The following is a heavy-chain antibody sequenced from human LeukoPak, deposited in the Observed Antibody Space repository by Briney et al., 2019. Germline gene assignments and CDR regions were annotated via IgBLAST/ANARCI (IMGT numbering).Heavy chain of an antibody. D-gene: IGHD3-3*01. J-gene: IGHJ5*02. CDR1: GGSISSGGYY. V-gene: IGHV4-31*03. Sequence: SETLSLTCTVSGGSISSGGYYWSWIRQHPGKGLEWIGYIYYSGSTYYNTSLKSRVTISVDTSKNQFSLKLSSVTAADTAVYYCARVVEGLSLIAGTNWFDPWGQGTLVTVSS. CDR2: IYYSGST. CDR3: ARVVEGLSLIAGTNWFDP.